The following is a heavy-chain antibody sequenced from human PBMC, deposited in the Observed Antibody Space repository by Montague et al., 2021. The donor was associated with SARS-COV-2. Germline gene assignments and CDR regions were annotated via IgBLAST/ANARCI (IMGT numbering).Heavy chain of an antibody. Sequence: SETRSLTCSVSSGSIISSGYYWGWIRQPPGKELEWIGNIYYSGTTYYNPSLQSRGTIPVDTSKNHLSLRLSSVTAADTAVYFCARGMIRGVTTPFDYWGQGSQVTVSS. CDR1: SGSIISSGYY. V-gene: IGHV4-39*02. J-gene: IGHJ4*02. D-gene: IGHD3-10*01. CDR2: IYYSGTT. CDR3: ARGMIRGVTTPFDY.